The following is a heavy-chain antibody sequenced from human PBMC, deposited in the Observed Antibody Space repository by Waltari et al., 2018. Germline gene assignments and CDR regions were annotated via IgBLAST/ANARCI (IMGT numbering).Heavy chain of an antibody. CDR2: IGSSGNTI. CDR1: GFIFSGYE. D-gene: IGHD6-13*01. V-gene: IGHV3-48*03. CDR3: ARDKAAGGP. J-gene: IGHJ5*02. Sequence: EVQLVESGGGLVQPGGSLRLSCVAAGFIFSGYEVNWVSQAPGRGLEWVSCIGSSGNTIYYADAVKGRCTISRDNARDSLYLQMNSLRVEDTALYYCARDKAAGGPWGQGTLVTVSS.